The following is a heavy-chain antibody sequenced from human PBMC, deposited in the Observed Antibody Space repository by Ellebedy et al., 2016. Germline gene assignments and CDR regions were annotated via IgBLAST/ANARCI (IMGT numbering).Heavy chain of an antibody. CDR2: TYRDGTT. D-gene: IGHD4-11*01. CDR3: AKNLDNSHYLDV. V-gene: IGHV3-53*01. Sequence: GGSLRLXCAASGLIVSDNFINWVRQAPGKGLEWVSVTYRDGTTTYEESVKGRFTISRDNSQNTLYLQMSSLRAEDTAVYYCAKNLDNSHYLDVWGKGTTVTVSS. CDR1: GLIVSDNF. J-gene: IGHJ6*03.